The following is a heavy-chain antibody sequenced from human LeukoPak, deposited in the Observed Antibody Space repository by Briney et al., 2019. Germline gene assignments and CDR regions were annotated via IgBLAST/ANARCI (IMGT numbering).Heavy chain of an antibody. CDR3: ATTTGRAYYDSSGYYYA. V-gene: IGHV1-18*01. CDR2: ISTYTGNT. J-gene: IGHJ5*02. Sequence: ASVKVSCKASGFTFTSYGVSWVRQAPGQGLEWMGWISTYTGNTNYAQKLQGRVTMTTDTSTSTAHMELRSLRSDDTAVYFCATTTGRAYYDSSGYYYAWGQGTLVTVSS. CDR1: GFTFTSYG. D-gene: IGHD3-22*01.